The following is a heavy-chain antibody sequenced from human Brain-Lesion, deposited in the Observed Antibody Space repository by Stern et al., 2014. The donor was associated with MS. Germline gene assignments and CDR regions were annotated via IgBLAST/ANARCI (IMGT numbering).Heavy chain of an antibody. CDR3: AREGVKLSGDGGGYYHDY. CDR1: GGSINGYY. Sequence: QLQLQESAPGLLKSSEILSLTCTVSGGSINGYYWSWIRQSPGKWLEWIGYISSRGSTTYNPPLKSRATRSVDPSKTHFSMKRTSVTAADTAVYYCAREGVKLSGDGGGYYHDYWGQGTLVTVSS. V-gene: IGHV4-59*01. CDR2: ISSRGST. J-gene: IGHJ4*02. D-gene: IGHD1-26*01.